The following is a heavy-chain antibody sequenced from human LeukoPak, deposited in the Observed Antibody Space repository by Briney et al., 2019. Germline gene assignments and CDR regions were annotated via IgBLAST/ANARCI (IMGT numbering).Heavy chain of an antibody. CDR1: GFTFSSYG. CDR2: ISYDGSNK. D-gene: IGHD3-22*01. J-gene: IGHJ4*02. Sequence: TGGSLRLSCAASGFTFSSYGMHWVRQAPGKGLEWVAVISYDGSNKYYADSVKGRFTISRDNSKNTLFLQMNSLRAEDTAIYYCAKDDYDSSGPDYWGQGTLVTVSS. CDR3: AKDDYDSSGPDY. V-gene: IGHV3-30*18.